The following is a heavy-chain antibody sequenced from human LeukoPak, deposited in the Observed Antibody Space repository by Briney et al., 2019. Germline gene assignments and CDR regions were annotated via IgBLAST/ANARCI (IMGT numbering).Heavy chain of an antibody. CDR2: IAPSSGTT. CDR3: ARASVSSAVPFDY. V-gene: IGHV1-46*01. J-gene: IGHJ4*02. Sequence: ASVKVSCKASGYTFTSNYMHWVRQAPGQGLEWMGVIAPSSGTTSYAQKFQGRVTMTRDTSTSTLYMELSSLTSEDTAVYYCARASVSSAVPFDYWGQGTLVTVSS. CDR1: GYTFTSNY. D-gene: IGHD5/OR15-5a*01.